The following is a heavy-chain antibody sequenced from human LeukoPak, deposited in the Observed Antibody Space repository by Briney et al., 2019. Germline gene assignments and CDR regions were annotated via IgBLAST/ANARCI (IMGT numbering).Heavy chain of an antibody. CDR1: GFTFSSYS. J-gene: IGHJ6*04. V-gene: IGHV3-21*01. D-gene: IGHD3-16*01. CDR2: ISSRSTYK. CDR3: AKSTRAVMAMMDV. Sequence: GGSLRLSCAASGFTFSSYSMNWVRQAPGKGLEWGSSISSRSTYKYHADSVKGRFTISRDNDKNSLFMQMNSLRDEDTAVYFCAKSTRAVMAMMDVWGKGTTVTVSS.